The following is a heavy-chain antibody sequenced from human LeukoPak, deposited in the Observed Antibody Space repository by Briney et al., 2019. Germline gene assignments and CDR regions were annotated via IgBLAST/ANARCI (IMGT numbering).Heavy chain of an antibody. CDR1: GFTFSSYG. CDR3: ARGVPYSSSSHYYYYMDV. CDR2: ISSSSSYI. D-gene: IGHD6-6*01. Sequence: PGGSLRLSCAASGFTFSSYGMGWVRQAPGKGLEWVSSISSSSSYIYYADSVKGRFTISRDNAKNSLYLQMNSLRAEDTAVYYCARGVPYSSSSHYYYYMDVWGKGTTVTVSS. J-gene: IGHJ6*03. V-gene: IGHV3-21*01.